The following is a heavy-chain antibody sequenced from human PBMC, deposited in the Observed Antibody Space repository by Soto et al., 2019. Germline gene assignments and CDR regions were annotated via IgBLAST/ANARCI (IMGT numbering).Heavy chain of an antibody. CDR2: ISYDGSNK. CDR3: VRERGSGSYLIRLDY. J-gene: IGHJ4*02. D-gene: IGHD1-26*01. Sequence: QVQLVESGGGVVQPGRSLRLSCAASGFTFSSYAMHWVRQAPGKGLEWVAVISYDGSNKYYADSVKGRFTISRDNSKNTLYLQMNSLRAEDTAVYYCVRERGSGSYLIRLDYWGQGTLVTVSS. V-gene: IGHV3-30-3*01. CDR1: GFTFSSYA.